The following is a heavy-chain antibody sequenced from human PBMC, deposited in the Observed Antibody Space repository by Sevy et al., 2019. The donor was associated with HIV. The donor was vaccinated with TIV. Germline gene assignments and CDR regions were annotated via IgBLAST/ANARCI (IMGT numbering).Heavy chain of an antibody. D-gene: IGHD6-13*01. J-gene: IGHJ6*02. CDR2: IKQDGSAK. Sequence: GGSLRLSCAASGFTFSSYWMSWVRQAPGKGLEWVANIKQDGSAKYYVDSVKGRFTISRDNAKNSLYLQMNSLRAEDTAVDYCARETRYSSSWYVGEYYYYYGMDVWGQGTTVTVSS. CDR1: GFTFSSYW. CDR3: ARETRYSSSWYVGEYYYYYGMDV. V-gene: IGHV3-7*01.